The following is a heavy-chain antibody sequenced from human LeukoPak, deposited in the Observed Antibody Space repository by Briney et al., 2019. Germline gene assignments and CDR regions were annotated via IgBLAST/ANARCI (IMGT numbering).Heavy chain of an antibody. D-gene: IGHD2-15*01. CDR2: INHSGST. CDR1: GGSFSGYY. Sequence: SETLSLTCAVYGGSFSGYYWSWIRQPPGKGLEWIGEINHSGSTNYNPSLKSRVTISVDTSKNQFSLKLSSVTAADTAVYYCARDDRYCSGGSCYRNWFDPWGQGTLVTVSS. J-gene: IGHJ5*02. CDR3: ARDDRYCSGGSCYRNWFDP. V-gene: IGHV4-34*01.